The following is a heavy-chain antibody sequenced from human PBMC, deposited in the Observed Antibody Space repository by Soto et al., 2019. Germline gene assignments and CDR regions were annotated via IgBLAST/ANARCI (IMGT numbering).Heavy chain of an antibody. J-gene: IGHJ6*03. CDR1: GYSFTSYW. CDR3: ARHSEGLFFRAAPHKDYYYYYLDV. CDR2: IYPGDSDT. Sequence: PGQSQKISCKGSGYSFTSYWIGWVSQMPGKGLEWMGIIYPGDSDTRYSPSFQGQVTISADKSISTAYLQWGSLKASDTAFYYGARHSEGLFFRAAPHKDYYYYYLDVWGKGTPVTVFS. D-gene: IGHD3-3*01. V-gene: IGHV5-51*01.